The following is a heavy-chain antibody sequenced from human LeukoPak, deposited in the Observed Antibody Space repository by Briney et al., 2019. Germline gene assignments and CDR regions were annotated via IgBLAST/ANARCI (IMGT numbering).Heavy chain of an antibody. Sequence: SRRSLRLSCAASGFTFSKYWMLWVRHAPGKGLESVSRINTDGTVTTYADSVKGRFTVSRYNADNTMFLQMNSVRDEDTAVYYCATKQWLAPPPDSWGQGTPVTVS. CDR1: GFTFSKYW. CDR3: ATKQWLAPPPDS. D-gene: IGHD6-19*01. V-gene: IGHV3-74*01. J-gene: IGHJ4*02. CDR2: INTDGTVT.